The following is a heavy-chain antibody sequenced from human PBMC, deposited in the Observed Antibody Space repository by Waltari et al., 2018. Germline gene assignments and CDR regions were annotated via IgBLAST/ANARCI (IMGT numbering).Heavy chain of an antibody. D-gene: IGHD2-15*01. J-gene: IGHJ5*02. CDR2: VDYSGST. CDR1: GGSINTNTYF. Sequence: QLQLQESGPRLVKPSETLSLTCTVSGGSINTNTYFWAWIRQPPGKGLAWIGSVDYSGSTDYNESLNSRVTISVDTSKNQFSLNLSSVTAADTAVYYCASQDAAAVAYWFDPWGQGTPVTVSS. CDR3: ASQDAAAVAYWFDP. V-gene: IGHV4-39*01.